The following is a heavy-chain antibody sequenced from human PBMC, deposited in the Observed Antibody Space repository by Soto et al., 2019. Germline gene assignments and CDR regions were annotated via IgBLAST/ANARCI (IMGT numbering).Heavy chain of an antibody. Sequence: SETLSLTCAVYGGSFSGYYWSWIRQPPGKGLEWIGEINHSGSTNYNPSLKSRVTISVDTSKNQFSLKLSSVTAADTAVYYCARGGDLAYCGGDCYQDYWGQGTLVTVPQ. CDR2: INHSGST. J-gene: IGHJ4*02. V-gene: IGHV4-34*01. CDR1: GGSFSGYY. D-gene: IGHD2-21*02. CDR3: ARGGDLAYCGGDCYQDY.